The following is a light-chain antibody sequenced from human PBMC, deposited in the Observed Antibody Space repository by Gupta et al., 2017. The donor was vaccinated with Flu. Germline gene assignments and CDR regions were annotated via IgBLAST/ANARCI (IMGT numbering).Light chain of an antibody. J-gene: IGKJ1*01. CDR3: QQYDSIPWT. CDR1: QSVSSSY. V-gene: IGKV3-20*01. CDR2: DAA. Sequence: GPPSLSPGVGATLTFRCRQSVSSSYVAGCQQKTGREPRMRINDAASRATSIPDRCSGSGSGTNECLTISRLQPEDFSVYYCQQYDSIPWTFGQGTKVEIK.